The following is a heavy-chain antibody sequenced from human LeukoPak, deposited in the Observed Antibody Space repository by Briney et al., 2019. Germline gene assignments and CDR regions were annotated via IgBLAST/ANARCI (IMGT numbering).Heavy chain of an antibody. Sequence: SETLSLTCAVYGGSFSGYYWSWIRQPPGKGLEWIGEINHSGSTNYNPSLKSRVTISVDTSKNQFSLKLSSVTAADTAVYYCARRDIMITFGGVIGGKYFDYWGQGTLVTVSS. CDR1: GGSFSGYY. J-gene: IGHJ4*02. CDR3: ARRDIMITFGGVIGGKYFDY. V-gene: IGHV4-34*01. CDR2: INHSGST. D-gene: IGHD3-16*02.